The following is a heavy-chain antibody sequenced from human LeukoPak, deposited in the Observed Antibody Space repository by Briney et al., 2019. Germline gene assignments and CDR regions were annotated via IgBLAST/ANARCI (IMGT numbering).Heavy chain of an antibody. Sequence: SETLSLTCFVSGGSMKNSYWTWIRQAPGRGLEWIGNIDDSGNTNYNPSLKSRVTISLDTSKNQFSLRVTSVTAADTALLFCARDSSPAALPYMDVWGKGTTVTVSS. CDR3: ARDSSPAALPYMDV. CDR2: IDDSGNT. J-gene: IGHJ6*03. CDR1: GGSMKNSY. D-gene: IGHD2-2*01. V-gene: IGHV4-59*01.